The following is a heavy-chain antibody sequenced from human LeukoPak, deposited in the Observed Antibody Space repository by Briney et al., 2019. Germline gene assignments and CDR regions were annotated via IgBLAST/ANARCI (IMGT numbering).Heavy chain of an antibody. Sequence: ASVKVSCKAFGYTFTSYYMHWVRQAPGPGLEWMGIINPSGGSTSYAQKFQGRVTMTRDTSTSTVYMELSSLRSEDTAVYYCAREDTAMVNVDYWGQGTLVTVSS. CDR1: GYTFTSYY. CDR3: AREDTAMVNVDY. J-gene: IGHJ4*02. CDR2: INPSGGST. V-gene: IGHV1-46*01. D-gene: IGHD5-18*01.